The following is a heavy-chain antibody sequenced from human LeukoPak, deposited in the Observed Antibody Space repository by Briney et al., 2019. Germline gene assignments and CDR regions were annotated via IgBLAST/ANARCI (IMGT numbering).Heavy chain of an antibody. CDR2: INPNSDNT. Sequence: ASVKVSCKTSGNTFTGHYIHWVRQAPGQGLEWMGWINPNSDNTNFAQNFQGTVTMTKDTSISTAYMELSSLRADDTAVYYCARDAIEGTTVTTWGVRHSIDYWGQGTLVTVSS. CDR1: GNTFTGHY. J-gene: IGHJ4*02. D-gene: IGHD4-17*01. CDR3: ARDAIEGTTVTTWGVRHSIDY. V-gene: IGHV1-2*02.